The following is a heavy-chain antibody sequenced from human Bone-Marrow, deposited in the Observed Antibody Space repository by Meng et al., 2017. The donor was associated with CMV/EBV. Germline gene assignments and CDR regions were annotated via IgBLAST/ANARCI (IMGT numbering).Heavy chain of an antibody. CDR3: ARVRPWGAFDH. D-gene: IGHD1-26*01. V-gene: IGHV3-7*01. J-gene: IGHJ4*02. CDR2: IKEDGSEK. Sequence: GESLKISCAASGFTFSASWMSWVRQAPGKGLEWVANIKEDGSEKYYVDSVKGRFTISRDNAKNSLYLQMNSLRAEDTAVYYCARVRPWGAFDHWGQGSLVTVPQ. CDR1: GFTFSASW.